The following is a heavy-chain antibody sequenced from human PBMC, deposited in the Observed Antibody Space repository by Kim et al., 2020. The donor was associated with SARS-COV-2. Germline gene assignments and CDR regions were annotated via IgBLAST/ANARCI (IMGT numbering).Heavy chain of an antibody. V-gene: IGHV4-34*01. CDR1: GGSFSGYY. J-gene: IGHJ5*02. CDR2: INHSGST. Sequence: SETLSLTCAVYGGSFSGYYWSWIRQPPGKGLEWIGEINHSGSTNYNPSLKSRVTISVDTSKNQFSLKLSSVTAADTAVYYCARGRGSRIGGSGWGYSWFDPWGQGTLVTVSS. D-gene: IGHD6-19*01. CDR3: ARGRGSRIGGSGWGYSWFDP.